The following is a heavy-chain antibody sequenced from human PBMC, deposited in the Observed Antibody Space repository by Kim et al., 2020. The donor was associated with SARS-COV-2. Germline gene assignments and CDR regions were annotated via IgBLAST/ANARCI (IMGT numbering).Heavy chain of an antibody. D-gene: IGHD4-4*01. V-gene: IGHV1-46*01. Sequence: ASVKVSCKASGYTFTSYYMHWVRQAPGQGLEWMGIINPSGGSTSYAQKFQGRVTMTRDTSTSTVYMELSSLRSEDTAVYYCARGGTTVTTWRYYYYGMDVWGQGTTVTVSS. CDR1: GYTFTSYY. CDR2: INPSGGST. CDR3: ARGGTTVTTWRYYYYGMDV. J-gene: IGHJ6*02.